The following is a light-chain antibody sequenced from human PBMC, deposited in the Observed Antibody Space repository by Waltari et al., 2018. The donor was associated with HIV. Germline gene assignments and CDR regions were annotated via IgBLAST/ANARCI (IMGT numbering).Light chain of an antibody. CDR3: SSYTSSSTDV. Sequence: QSALTQPASVSGSPGQSITISCTGTSSDVGGYNYVSWYQQHPGKAPKLMIYEVSNRPSGVSNRFAGSKSGNTASRTISGLQAEDEADYYCSSYTSSSTDVFGTGTKVTVL. J-gene: IGLJ1*01. CDR2: EVS. V-gene: IGLV2-14*01. CDR1: SSDVGGYNY.